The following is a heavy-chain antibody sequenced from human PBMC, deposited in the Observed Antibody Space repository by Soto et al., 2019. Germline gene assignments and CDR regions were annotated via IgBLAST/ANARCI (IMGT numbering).Heavy chain of an antibody. D-gene: IGHD3-10*01. V-gene: IGHV1-18*04. Sequence: QVQLVQSGAEVKKPGASVKVSCKASGYILTSYGISWVRQAPGQGLEWMGWISAYNGNTNYAQNLQGRVTMTTDTSTSTAYMELRGLRSDDTAVYYCANILGGYYYFDYWGQGTLVTVSS. J-gene: IGHJ4*02. CDR1: GYILTSYG. CDR3: ANILGGYYYFDY. CDR2: ISAYNGNT.